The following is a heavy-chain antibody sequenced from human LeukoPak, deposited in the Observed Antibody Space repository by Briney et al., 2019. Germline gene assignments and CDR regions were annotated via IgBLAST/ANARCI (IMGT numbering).Heavy chain of an antibody. D-gene: IGHD6-19*01. CDR1: GYSFTSYW. CDR2: IYPGDSGT. J-gene: IGHJ3*02. Sequence: GESLKISCKGSGYSFTSYWIGWVRQMPGKGLEWMGIIYPGDSGTRYSPSFQGQVTISADKSISTAYLQWSSLKASDTAMYYCARHPPVAGTMGDAFDIWGQGTMVTVSS. CDR3: ARHPPVAGTMGDAFDI. V-gene: IGHV5-51*01.